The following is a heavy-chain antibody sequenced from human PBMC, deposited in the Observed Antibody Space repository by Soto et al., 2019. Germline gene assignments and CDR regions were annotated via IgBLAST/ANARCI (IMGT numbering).Heavy chain of an antibody. CDR3: ARRTYQRFGPVAY. J-gene: IGHJ4*02. Sequence: SETLSLTCAVYGGSFSGYYWTWIRQPPWTGLEWIGEINHSGSTNYNPSLKSRVTISVDTSKNQFSLKLTSVTAADTAVYYCARRTYQRFGPVAYWGQGTLVTVSS. V-gene: IGHV4-34*01. CDR1: GGSFSGYY. D-gene: IGHD3-10*01. CDR2: INHSGST.